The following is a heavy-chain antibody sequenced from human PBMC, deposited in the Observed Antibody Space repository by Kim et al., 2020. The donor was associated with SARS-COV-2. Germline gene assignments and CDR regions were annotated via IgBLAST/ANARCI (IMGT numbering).Heavy chain of an antibody. Sequence: SQTLSLTCAISGDSVSSNSAAWNWIRQSPSRGLEWLGRTYYRSKWYNDYAVSVKSRITINPDTSKNQFSLQLNSVTPEDTAVYYCARAPYYDFWSGENWFDPWGQGTLVTVSS. CDR1: GDSVSSNSAA. J-gene: IGHJ5*02. CDR2: TYYRSKWYN. CDR3: ARAPYYDFWSGENWFDP. D-gene: IGHD3-3*01. V-gene: IGHV6-1*01.